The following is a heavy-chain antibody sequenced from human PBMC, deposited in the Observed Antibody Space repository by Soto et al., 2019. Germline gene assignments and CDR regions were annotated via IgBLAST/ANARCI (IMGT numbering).Heavy chain of an antibody. CDR2: MHYTGFS. CDR1: GDSVTSHY. CDR3: ARNYCSSTSCYPIYYYYMDV. D-gene: IGHD2-2*01. J-gene: IGHJ6*03. Sequence: SETLSLTCSFSGDSVTSHYLTWIRQSPEKGLEWIGYMHYTGFSHYNPSLKSRLTISVDTSKNQFSLKLTSVTVADTAVYYCARNYCSSTSCYPIYYYYMDVWGKGTTVTVSS. V-gene: IGHV4-59*02.